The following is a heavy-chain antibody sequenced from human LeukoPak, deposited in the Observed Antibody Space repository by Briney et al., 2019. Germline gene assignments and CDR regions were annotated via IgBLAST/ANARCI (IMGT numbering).Heavy chain of an antibody. J-gene: IGHJ5*02. CDR1: GGSIRSNYY. CDR2: IYYSGNS. V-gene: IGHV4-39*07. CDR3: ARLWFGESNWFDP. Sequence: SETLSLTCTVSGGSIRSNYYWGWIRQPPGKGLEWIGSIYYSGNSYYNPSLKSRVTMSIDTSKNQFSLKVNSVTAADTAVYYCARLWFGESNWFDPWGQGTLVTVSS. D-gene: IGHD3-10*01.